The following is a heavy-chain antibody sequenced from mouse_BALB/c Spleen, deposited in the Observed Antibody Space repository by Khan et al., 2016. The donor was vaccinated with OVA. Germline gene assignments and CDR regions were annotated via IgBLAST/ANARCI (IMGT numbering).Heavy chain of an antibody. D-gene: IGHD1-1*01. CDR3: ARSVTSTTVVATDFDY. Sequence: EVQLQESGPGLVKPSQSLSLTCTVTGYSITSDYAWNWIRQFPGNKLEWMGYISYSGRTSYNPSLKSRISLTRDTSQNQFFLQLNSVTTEDTATDYCARSVTSTTVVATDFDYWGLGTTLAVSS. V-gene: IGHV3-2*02. J-gene: IGHJ2*01. CDR2: ISYSGRT. CDR1: GYSITSDYA.